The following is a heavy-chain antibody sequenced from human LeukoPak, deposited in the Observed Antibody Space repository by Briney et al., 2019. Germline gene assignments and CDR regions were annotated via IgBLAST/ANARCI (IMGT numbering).Heavy chain of an antibody. V-gene: IGHV3-30*18. D-gene: IGHD2-2*03. CDR2: ISYDGSNK. CDR3: AKDGSNNFDY. CDR1: GLTFSSYG. Sequence: PGGSLRLSCAASGLTFSSYGMHWVRQTPGKGLEWVAVISYDGSNKYYADSVKGRFTISRDSSKSTLYLQMSSLRAEDTAVYYCAKDGSNNFDYWGQGTLVTVSS. J-gene: IGHJ4*02.